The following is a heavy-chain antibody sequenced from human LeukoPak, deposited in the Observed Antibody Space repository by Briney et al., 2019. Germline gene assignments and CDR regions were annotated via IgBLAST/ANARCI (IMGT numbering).Heavy chain of an antibody. CDR1: GGALSTYG. J-gene: IGHJ6*03. CDR3: ASSRANLASGDSVVVPVAFYYYYYMDV. D-gene: IGHD2-2*01. Sequence: ASVKVSCKASGGALSTYGISWLRQAPGQGLEWMGGIIPIFGTTNYAKNFQGRVTITADESTSTAYMEVSGLRSDDTAVYYCASSRANLASGDSVVVPVAFYYYYYMDVWGKGTTVTVSS. V-gene: IGHV1-69*01. CDR2: IIPIFGTT.